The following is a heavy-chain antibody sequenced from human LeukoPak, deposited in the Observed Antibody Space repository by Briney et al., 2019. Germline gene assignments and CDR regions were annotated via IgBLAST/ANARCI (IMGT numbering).Heavy chain of an antibody. V-gene: IGHV1-18*01. J-gene: IGHJ4*02. Sequence: ASVKVACKASGYAFTSSGISWVRQARGQGLEWMGWISAYNGNTNYAQKFQGRVTMTTDTSTSTAYMELMSLRSDDTAVYYCARVRGEVYGDKGYYWGQGTLVTVSS. CDR2: ISAYNGNT. CDR1: GYAFTSSG. CDR3: ARVRGEVYGDKGYY. D-gene: IGHD4-17*01.